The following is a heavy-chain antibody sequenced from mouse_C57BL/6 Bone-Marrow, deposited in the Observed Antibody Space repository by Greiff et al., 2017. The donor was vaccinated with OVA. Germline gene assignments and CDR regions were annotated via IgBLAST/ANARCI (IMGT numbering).Heavy chain of an antibody. CDR3: TPLYYYGSRKAY. Sequence: QVQLKQSGAELAKPGASVKLSCKASGYTFTSYWMLWVKQRPGQGLEWIGYINPSSGYTKYNQKFKDKATLTADKSPSTAYMQLGSLTYEDSAVYYCTPLYYYGSRKAYWGQGTLVTVSA. V-gene: IGHV1-7*01. CDR1: GYTFTSYW. J-gene: IGHJ3*01. CDR2: INPSSGYT. D-gene: IGHD1-1*01.